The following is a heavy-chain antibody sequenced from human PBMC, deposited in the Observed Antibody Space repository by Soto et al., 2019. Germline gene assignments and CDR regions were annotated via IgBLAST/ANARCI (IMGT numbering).Heavy chain of an antibody. Sequence: PGGSLRLSCAASGFTFSSYSMNWVRQAPGKGLEWVSSISGSGNYTHYADFLRGRFTISRDNAKTSLYLQMNSLRAEDTAVYYCAREGINNYNDYYFDSWGQVTVVTVSS. CDR1: GFTFSSYS. J-gene: IGHJ4*02. CDR3: AREGINNYNDYYFDS. D-gene: IGHD4-4*01. V-gene: IGHV3-21*01. CDR2: ISGSGNYT.